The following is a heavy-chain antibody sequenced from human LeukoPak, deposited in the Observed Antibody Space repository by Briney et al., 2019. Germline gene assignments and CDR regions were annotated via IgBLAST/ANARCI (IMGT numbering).Heavy chain of an antibody. Sequence: SETLSLTFTVSGGSIRSGNYYWGWIRQPPGKGLEWIGSIYYSGSTYFNPSLKSRVTISVDTSKNQFSLKLSSVTAADTAVYYCARRYSGIYYFDYWGQGTLVTVSS. D-gene: IGHD1-26*01. J-gene: IGHJ4*02. CDR1: GGSIRSGNYY. CDR2: IYYSGST. V-gene: IGHV4-39*01. CDR3: ARRYSGIYYFDY.